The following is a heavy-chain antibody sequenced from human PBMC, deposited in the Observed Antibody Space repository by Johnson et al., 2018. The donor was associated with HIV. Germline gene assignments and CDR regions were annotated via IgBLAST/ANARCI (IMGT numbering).Heavy chain of an antibody. CDR3: AKDPVARGFVFDGFDM. Sequence: VHLVESGGVVVQPGRSLRLSCAASGFTFDDYAMHWVRQAPGKGLEWVSGISWNSGSIGYADSVKGRFNIFRDNSENTLYLQMNSLRAEDTAVYYCAKDPVARGFVFDGFDMWGQGTMVTVS. J-gene: IGHJ3*02. CDR2: ISWNSGSI. CDR1: GFTFDDYA. V-gene: IGHV3-9*01. D-gene: IGHD5-12*01.